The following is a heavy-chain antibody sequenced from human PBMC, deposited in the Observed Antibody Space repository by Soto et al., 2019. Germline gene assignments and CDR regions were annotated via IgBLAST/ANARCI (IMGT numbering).Heavy chain of an antibody. CDR1: GFTFSTYS. CDR2: ISIGSTTI. Sequence: GGSLRLSCAASGFTFSTYSMNWVRQAPGKGLEWISYISIGSTTILYADSVKGRFTISRDNAKNSLYLQMNSLRDEDTSVYYCARDNGIAGSFDPWGQGTLVTVSS. J-gene: IGHJ5*02. D-gene: IGHD6-13*01. V-gene: IGHV3-48*02. CDR3: ARDNGIAGSFDP.